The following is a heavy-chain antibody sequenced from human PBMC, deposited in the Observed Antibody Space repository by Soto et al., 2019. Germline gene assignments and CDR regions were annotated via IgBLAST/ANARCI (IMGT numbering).Heavy chain of an antibody. CDR2: IDWDDDK. CDR1: GFSLSTSGMC. D-gene: IGHD6-6*01. J-gene: IGHJ6*02. CDR3: ARGIRAARPPYYYYGMDG. Sequence: SCPTLVNPTQTLTLTCTFSGFSLSTSGMCVSWIRQPPGKALEWLALIDWDDDKYYSTSLKTRLTISKDTSKNQVVLTMTNMDPVDTATYYCARGIRAARPPYYYYGMDGWGQGTTVTV. V-gene: IGHV2-70*01.